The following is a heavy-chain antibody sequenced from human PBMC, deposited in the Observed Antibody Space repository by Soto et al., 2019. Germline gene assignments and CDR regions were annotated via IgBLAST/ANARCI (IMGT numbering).Heavy chain of an antibody. V-gene: IGHV3-30-3*01. CDR2: ISYDASNK. CDR1: GFTFSSYA. J-gene: IGHJ4*02. Sequence: QVQLVESGGGVVQPGRSLRLSCAASGFTFSSYAMHWVRQAPGKGLEWVAVISYDASNKYYADSVKGRFTSSRDHSKNPLYLQMNSRRAENTDVDYCARGYSCSSAAFDYWGQGSLVTVSS. CDR3: ARGYSCSSAAFDY. D-gene: IGHD6-13*01.